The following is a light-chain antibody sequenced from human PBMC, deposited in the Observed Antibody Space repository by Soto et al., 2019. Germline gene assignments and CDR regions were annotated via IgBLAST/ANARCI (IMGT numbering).Light chain of an antibody. CDR1: QNIKVS. CDR3: EQRRIYQWT. V-gene: IGKV1-5*01. J-gene: IGKJ1*01. CDR2: DAS. Sequence: DVQMTQSPSTLSASVGDEVTVTCRASQNIKVSLAWYQQKPGKAPKPMIYDASSLESGVPSRLSGRGSGTDFILPIRGLQPDEFATYYCEQRRIYQWTLGYGTKLQIK.